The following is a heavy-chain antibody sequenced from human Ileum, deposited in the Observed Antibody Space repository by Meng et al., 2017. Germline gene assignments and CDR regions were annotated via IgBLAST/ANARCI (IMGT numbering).Heavy chain of an antibody. V-gene: IGHV3-11*01. D-gene: IGHD4-23*01. Sequence: LVVSGGDLVKPGGSLRLSCAASGFTFSYYYMAWIRQAPGKGLEWLSYITSSSDTIYYADSVKGRFTISRDNAKNSLFLQMNSLGDEDTAVYYCARANHGGASGLGPFDYWGQGTLVTVSS. J-gene: IGHJ4*02. CDR3: ARANHGGASGLGPFDY. CDR1: GFTFSYYY. CDR2: ITSSSDTI.